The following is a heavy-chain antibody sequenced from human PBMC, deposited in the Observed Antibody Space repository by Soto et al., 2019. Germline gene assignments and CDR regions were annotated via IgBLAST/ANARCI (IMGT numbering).Heavy chain of an antibody. CDR2: IYPGDSDT. J-gene: IGHJ6*02. D-gene: IGHD3-3*01. V-gene: IGHV5-51*01. CDR1: GYSFTSYW. Sequence: GESLKISCKCSGYSFTSYWIGWVRQMPGKGLEWMGIIYPGDSDTRYSPSFQGQVTISADKSISTAYLQWSSLKASDTAMYYCARHSPNDFWSGYSSSSRYYYGMDVWGQGTTVTVSS. CDR3: ARHSPNDFWSGYSSSSRYYYGMDV.